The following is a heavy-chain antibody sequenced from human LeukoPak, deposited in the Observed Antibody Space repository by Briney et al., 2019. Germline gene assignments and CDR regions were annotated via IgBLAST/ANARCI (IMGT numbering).Heavy chain of an antibody. CDR1: GYRFIDYF. CDR3: ARAYYDFLEYYFDY. CDR2: INPNSGGT. V-gene: IGHV1-2*02. Sequence: VASVKVSCKASGYRFIDYFIHWVRQAPGQGPECMGWINPNSGGTNYAQKFQGRVTMTRDTSISTAYMELSRLRSDDTAVYYCARAYYDFLEYYFDYWGQGTLVTVSS. D-gene: IGHD3-3*01. J-gene: IGHJ4*02.